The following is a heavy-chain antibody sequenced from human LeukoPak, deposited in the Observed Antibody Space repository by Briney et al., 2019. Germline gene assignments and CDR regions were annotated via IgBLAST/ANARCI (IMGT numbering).Heavy chain of an antibody. D-gene: IGHD2-2*01. V-gene: IGHV3-23*01. CDR3: AKIPYQLLSRGYGMDV. CDR1: GFTFSSYA. Sequence: GGSLRLSCAASGFTFSSYAMSWVRQAPGKGLEWVSAISGSGGSTYYADSVKGRFTISRDNSKNTLYLQMNSLRAEDTAVYYCAKIPYQLLSRGYGMDVWGQGTTVTVSS. CDR2: ISGSGGST. J-gene: IGHJ6*02.